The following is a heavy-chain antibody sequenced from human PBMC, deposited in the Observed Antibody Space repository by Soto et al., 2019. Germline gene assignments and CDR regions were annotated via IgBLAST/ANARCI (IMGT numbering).Heavy chain of an antibody. D-gene: IGHD3-10*01. J-gene: IGHJ5*02. V-gene: IGHV2-5*02. CDR2: IYWDDDN. CDR3: AHRSIHPRATMVGGVVVWFDP. CDR1: RFSHSPSEVG. Sequence: FRPTLVNPTHTLPLSSSFPRFSHSPSEVGVAWFLQPPGKALEWLALIYWDDDNRYSPSLKSRLTITKDTSKNHVVLTMTNMDPVDTATYYCAHRSIHPRATMVGGVVVWFDPWGQ.